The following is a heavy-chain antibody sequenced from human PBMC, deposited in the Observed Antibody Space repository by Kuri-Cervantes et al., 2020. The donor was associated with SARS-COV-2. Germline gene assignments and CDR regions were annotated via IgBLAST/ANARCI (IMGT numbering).Heavy chain of an antibody. D-gene: IGHD3-3*01. CDR2: IYYGGST. J-gene: IGHJ5*02. CDR1: GGSISSSSYY. Sequence: ESLKISCTVSGGSISSSSYYWGWIRQPPGKGLEWIGSIYYGGSTYYNPSLKSRVTISVDTSKNQFSLKLSSVTAADTAVYYCARQMMSTITIFGVVITRHWFDPWGQGTLVTVSS. V-gene: IGHV4-39*01. CDR3: ARQMMSTITIFGVVITRHWFDP.